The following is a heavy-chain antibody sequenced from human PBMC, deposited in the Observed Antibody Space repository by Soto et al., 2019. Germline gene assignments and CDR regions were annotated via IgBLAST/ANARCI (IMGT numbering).Heavy chain of an antibody. J-gene: IGHJ4*02. Sequence: GSLRLSCAASGFTFSSYAMSWVHQAPGKGLEWVSAISGSGGSTYYADSVKGRFTISRDNSKNTLYLQMNSLRAEDTAVYYCAKVGSGWYVAPARYYFDYWGQGTLVTVSS. CDR3: AKVGSGWYVAPARYYFDY. CDR2: ISGSGGST. D-gene: IGHD6-19*01. CDR1: GFTFSSYA. V-gene: IGHV3-23*01.